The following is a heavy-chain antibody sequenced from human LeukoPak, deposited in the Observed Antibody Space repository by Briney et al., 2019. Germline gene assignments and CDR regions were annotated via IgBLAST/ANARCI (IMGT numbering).Heavy chain of an antibody. CDR3: ARGGTTDY. J-gene: IGHJ4*02. CDR2: IYHSGST. V-gene: IGHV4-39*07. CDR1: GDSISGSSYY. D-gene: IGHD1-1*01. Sequence: SETLSLTCTVSGDSISGSSYYWGWIRQPPGKGLEWIGSIYHSGSTNYNPSLKSRVTISVDTSKNQFSLKLSSVTAADTAVYYCARGGTTDYWGQGTLVTVSS.